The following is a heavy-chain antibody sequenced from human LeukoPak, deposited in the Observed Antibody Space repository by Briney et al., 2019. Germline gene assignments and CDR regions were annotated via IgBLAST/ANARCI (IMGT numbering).Heavy chain of an antibody. CDR3: ARHRYSSSWCAY. CDR2: IYYDGST. V-gene: IGHV4-59*08. CDR1: GGSISNYY. D-gene: IGHD6-13*01. Sequence: SETLSLTCTVSGGSISNYYWSWMRQPPGKGLEWIGYIYYDGSTNHNPSLKSRVTISVDTSKNQFSLKLSSVTAADTAVYYCARHRYSSSWCAYWGQGILVTVSS. J-gene: IGHJ4*02.